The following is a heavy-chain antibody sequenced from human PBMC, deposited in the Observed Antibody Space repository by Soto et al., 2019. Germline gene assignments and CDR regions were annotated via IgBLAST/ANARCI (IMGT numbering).Heavy chain of an antibody. Sequence: PGGSRRLSCSASVFIFINYGIHGVLQAPGKGLEWVAAIFRDLNTKQYAYSVKVLFSVSRDNSQNTLYLQMNSLRTEDTSVYYCTNCRASFKFDYWGQGALVTVSS. CDR1: VFIFINYG. CDR2: IFRDLNTK. V-gene: IGHV3-33*06. J-gene: IGHJ4*02. CDR3: TNCRASFKFDY.